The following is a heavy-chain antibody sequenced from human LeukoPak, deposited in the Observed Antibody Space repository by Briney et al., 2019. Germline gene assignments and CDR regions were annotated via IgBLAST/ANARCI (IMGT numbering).Heavy chain of an antibody. CDR1: GFTFSSYA. CDR3: VKDLTGTWSFDY. Sequence: GGSLRLSCAASGFTFSSYAMHWVRQAPGKGLEWVAVISYDGSNKYYADSVKGRFTISRDNSKNTLYLQMNSLRLEDTALYYCVKDLTGTWSFDYWGQGTLVTVSS. D-gene: IGHD3-9*01. V-gene: IGHV3-30-3*01. J-gene: IGHJ4*02. CDR2: ISYDGSNK.